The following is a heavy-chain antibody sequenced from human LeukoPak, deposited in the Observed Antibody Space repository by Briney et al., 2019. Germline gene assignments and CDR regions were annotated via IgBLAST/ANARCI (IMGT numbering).Heavy chain of an antibody. CDR1: GGTFSSYA. Sequence: ASVKVSCKASGGTFSSYAISWVRQAPGQGLEWVGRIIPILGIANYAQKFQGRVTITADKSTSTAYMELSSLRSEDTAVYYCARLQLYSSSSESRDYWGQGTLVTVSS. J-gene: IGHJ4*02. V-gene: IGHV1-69*04. CDR3: ARLQLYSSSSESRDY. CDR2: IIPILGIA. D-gene: IGHD6-6*01.